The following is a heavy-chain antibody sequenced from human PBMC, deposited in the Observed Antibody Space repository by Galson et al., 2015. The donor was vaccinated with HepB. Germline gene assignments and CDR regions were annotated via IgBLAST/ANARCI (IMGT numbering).Heavy chain of an antibody. CDR2: SRNKAKGYST. CDR3: ARSEVTTVVTDFDS. J-gene: IGHJ4*02. Sequence: SLRLSCAVSGFTFSDHYVDWVRRAPGKGLEWVGRSRNKAKGYSTAYAASVKGRFTVSRDGSKNSVFLQMNSLRSEDTAVYYCARSEVTTVVTDFDSWGQGTLVTVSS. CDR1: GFTFSDHY. V-gene: IGHV3-72*01. D-gene: IGHD4-23*01.